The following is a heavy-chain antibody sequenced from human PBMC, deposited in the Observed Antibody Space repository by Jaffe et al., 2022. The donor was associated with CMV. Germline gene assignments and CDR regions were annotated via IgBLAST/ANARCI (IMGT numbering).Heavy chain of an antibody. V-gene: IGHV3-21*06. CDR3: ARSYYYDSDGYSTHAY. CDR2: ISSSSSNI. Sequence: EVQLVESGGGLVKPGGSLRLSCAASGFIFSGYNMNWVRQAPGKGLEWVASISSSSSNIYYADSVKGRFTVSRDNAKNSLYLQMSSLRTEDTAIYYCARSYYYDSDGYSTHAYWGQGTLVIVSS. D-gene: IGHD3-22*01. CDR1: GFIFSGYN. J-gene: IGHJ4*02.